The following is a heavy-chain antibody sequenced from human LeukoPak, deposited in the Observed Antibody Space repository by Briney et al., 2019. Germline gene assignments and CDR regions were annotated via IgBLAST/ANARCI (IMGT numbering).Heavy chain of an antibody. Sequence: PSGTLSLTCGVSGGSISSSYWWSWVRQPPGKGLEWIGEIYHSGSTNYNPSLKSRVTISMDKSKNQFSLNLSSVTAADTAVYYCARHDSSGPYNAFDIWGQGTMVTVSS. CDR1: GGSISSSYW. D-gene: IGHD3-22*01. V-gene: IGHV4-4*02. CDR2: IYHSGST. J-gene: IGHJ3*02. CDR3: ARHDSSGPYNAFDI.